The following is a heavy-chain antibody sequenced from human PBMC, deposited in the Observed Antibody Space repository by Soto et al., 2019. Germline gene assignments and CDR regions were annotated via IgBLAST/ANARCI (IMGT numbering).Heavy chain of an antibody. D-gene: IGHD2-2*01. J-gene: IGHJ6*02. Sequence: GGSLRLSCAASGFTFSNAWMNWVRQAPGKGLEWVGRIKSKTDGGTTDYAAPVKGRFTISRDDSKNTLYLQMNSLKTEDTAVYYFTTDSSVVPAATLDYYGMDVWGQGTTVTVSS. CDR1: GFTFSNAW. CDR3: TTDSSVVPAATLDYYGMDV. V-gene: IGHV3-15*07. CDR2: IKSKTDGGTT.